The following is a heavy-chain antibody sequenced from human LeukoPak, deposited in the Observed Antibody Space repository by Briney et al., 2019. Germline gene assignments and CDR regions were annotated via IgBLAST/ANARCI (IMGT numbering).Heavy chain of an antibody. J-gene: IGHJ6*03. CDR2: ISWNSGSI. Sequence: PGGSLGLSCAASGFTFDDYAMHWVRXAPGKGLEWVSGISWNSGSIGYADSVKGRFTISRDNAKNSLYLQMNSLRAEDTALYYCAKDPYSSSPYTYMDVWGKGTTVTVSS. V-gene: IGHV3-9*01. CDR3: AKDPYSSSPYTYMDV. D-gene: IGHD6-6*01. CDR1: GFTFDDYA.